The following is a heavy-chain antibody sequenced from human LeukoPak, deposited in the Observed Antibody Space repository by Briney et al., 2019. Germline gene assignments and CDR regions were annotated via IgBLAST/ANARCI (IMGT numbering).Heavy chain of an antibody. J-gene: IGHJ4*02. CDR2: ISAYNGNT. V-gene: IGHV1-18*01. CDR1: GYTFTSYG. D-gene: IGHD4-17*01. Sequence: ASVKVSCKASGYTFTSYGISWVRQAPGQGLEWMGWISAYNGNTNYAQKLQGRVTMTTDTSTSTAYMELRSLRSDDTAVYYCARDPNQHGEPWYFDYWGQGTLVTVSS. CDR3: ARDPNQHGEPWYFDY.